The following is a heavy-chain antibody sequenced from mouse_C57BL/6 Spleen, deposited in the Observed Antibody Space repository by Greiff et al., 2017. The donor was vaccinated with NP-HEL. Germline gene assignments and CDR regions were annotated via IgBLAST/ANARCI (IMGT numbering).Heavy chain of an antibody. CDR2: IYPGDGDT. J-gene: IGHJ4*01. CDR1: GYAFSSSW. D-gene: IGHD1-1*01. Sequence: VKLVESGPELVKPGASVKISCKASGYAFSSSWMNWVKQRPGKGLEWIGRIYPGDGDTNYNGKFKGKATLTADKSSSTAYMQLSSLTSEDSAVYFCARGVYYGSRGDAMDYGGQGTSVTVSS. CDR3: ARGVYYGSRGDAMDY. V-gene: IGHV1-82*01.